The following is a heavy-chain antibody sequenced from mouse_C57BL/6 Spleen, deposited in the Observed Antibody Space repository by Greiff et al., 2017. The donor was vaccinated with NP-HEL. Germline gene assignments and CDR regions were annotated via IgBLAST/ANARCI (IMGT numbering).Heavy chain of an antibody. V-gene: IGHV1-62-2*01. CDR2: FYPGSGSI. CDR3: ARHESTVVADYYAMDY. Sequence: QVQLKESGAELVKPGASVKLSCKASGYTFTEYTIHWVKQRSGQGLEWIGWFYPGSGSIKYNEKFKDKATLTADKSSSTVYMGLSRLTSEDSAVYFCARHESTVVADYYAMDYWGQGTSVTVSS. CDR1: GYTFTEYT. D-gene: IGHD1-1*01. J-gene: IGHJ4*01.